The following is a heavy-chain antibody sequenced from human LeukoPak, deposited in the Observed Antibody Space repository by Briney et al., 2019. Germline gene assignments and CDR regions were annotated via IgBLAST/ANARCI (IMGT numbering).Heavy chain of an antibody. CDR3: ARDRLRLGYERTNWFDP. V-gene: IGHV1-2*02. CDR1: GYTFTGYC. D-gene: IGHD2-15*01. J-gene: IGHJ5*02. CDR2: INPNSGGT. Sequence: ASVKVSCKASGYTFTGYCIHWVRQAPGQGLEWMGWINPNSGGTNYAQKFQDRVSMTRDTSISTTYMELSSLRSDDTAVYYCARDRLRLGYERTNWFDPWGQGTLVTVSS.